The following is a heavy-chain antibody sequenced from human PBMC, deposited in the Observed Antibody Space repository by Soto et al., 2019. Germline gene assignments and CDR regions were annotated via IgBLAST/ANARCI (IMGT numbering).Heavy chain of an antibody. CDR2: IYPGDSDT. D-gene: IGHD6-19*01. J-gene: IGHJ1*01. CDR1: GYNFTNYW. CDR3: ARHGGHGWQEYFQH. V-gene: IGHV5-51*01. Sequence: EVQLVQSGAEVKKPGESLKISCKGSGYNFTNYWIGWVRQMPGKGLEWMGLIYPGDSDTRYSPSFQGQVTISADRSSSTAYLQWSSLKASDNAIYYCARHGGHGWQEYFQHWGQGTLVTVSS.